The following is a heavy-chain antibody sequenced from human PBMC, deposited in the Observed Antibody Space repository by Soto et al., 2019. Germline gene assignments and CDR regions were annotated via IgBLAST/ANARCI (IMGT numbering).Heavy chain of an antibody. J-gene: IGHJ6*02. CDR2: ISAYNGNT. V-gene: IGHV1-18*01. Sequence: ASWKVSCKASGYTFTSYGISWVLQAPGQGLEWMGWISAYNGNTNYAQKLQGRVTMTTDTSTSTAYMELRSLRSDDTAVYYCARVWETIDREADVWGQGTTVTVSS. CDR3: ARVWETIDREADV. CDR1: GYTFTSYG. D-gene: IGHD1-26*01.